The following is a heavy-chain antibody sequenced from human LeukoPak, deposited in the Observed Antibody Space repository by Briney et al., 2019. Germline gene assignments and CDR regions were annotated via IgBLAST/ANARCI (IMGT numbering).Heavy chain of an antibody. J-gene: IGHJ4*02. CDR1: GGSISSGGYY. CDR3: ARDSVTGKDY. D-gene: IGHD1-1*01. CDR2: IYYSGST. V-gene: IGHV4-31*03. Sequence: SQTLSLTCTVSGGSISSGGYYWSWIRQHPGKGLEWIGYIYYSGSTYYNPSPKSRVTISVDTSKNQFSLKLSSVTAADTAVYYCARDSVTGKDYWGQGTLVTVSS.